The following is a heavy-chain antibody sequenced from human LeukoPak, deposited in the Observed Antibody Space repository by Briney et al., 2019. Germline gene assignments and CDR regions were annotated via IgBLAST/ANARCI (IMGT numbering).Heavy chain of an antibody. Sequence: ASVKVSCKATGYTFTGYYMHWVRQAPGQGLEWMGRINPNSGGTNYAQKFQGRVTMTRDTSISTAYMELSRLRFDDTAVYYCARGSGYGWFDPWGQGTLVTVSS. CDR2: INPNSGGT. CDR1: GYTFTGYY. CDR3: ARGSGYGWFDP. J-gene: IGHJ5*02. V-gene: IGHV1-2*06. D-gene: IGHD5-12*01.